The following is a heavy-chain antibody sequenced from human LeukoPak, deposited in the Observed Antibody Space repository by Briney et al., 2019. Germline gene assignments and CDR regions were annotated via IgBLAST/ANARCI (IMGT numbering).Heavy chain of an antibody. CDR3: ARDNDHGEIDY. J-gene: IGHJ4*02. V-gene: IGHV3-11*01. CDR2: ISSSGSTI. D-gene: IGHD3-10*01. CDR1: GFTFSDYY. Sequence: RGSLRLSCAASGFTFSDYYMSWIRQAPGKGLEWVSYISSSGSTIYYADSVKGRFTISRDNAKNSLYLQMNSLRAEDTAVYYCARDNDHGEIDYWGQGTLVTVSS.